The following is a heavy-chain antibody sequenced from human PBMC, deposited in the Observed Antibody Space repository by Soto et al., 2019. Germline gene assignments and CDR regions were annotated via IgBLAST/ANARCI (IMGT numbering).Heavy chain of an antibody. CDR1: GFTFSSYA. CDR3: ALRGAKVVTQEVAY. V-gene: IGHV3-23*01. Sequence: GGSLRLSCAASGFTFSSYAMSWVRQAPGKGLEWVSAISGSGGSTYYADSVKGRFTISRDNSKNTLYLQMNSLRAEDTAVYYCALRGAKVVTQEVAYWGQGTLVTVSS. D-gene: IGHD2-21*02. CDR2: ISGSGGST. J-gene: IGHJ4*02.